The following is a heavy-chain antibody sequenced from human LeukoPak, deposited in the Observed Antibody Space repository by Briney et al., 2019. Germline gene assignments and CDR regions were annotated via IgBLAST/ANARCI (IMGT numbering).Heavy chain of an antibody. V-gene: IGHV4-59*01. J-gene: IGHJ4*02. CDR2: IYYSGST. Sequence: SETLSLTCTVSGGSISSYYWSWIRQPPGKGLEWIGYIYYSGSTNYNPSLKSRVTISVDTSKNQFSLKLSSVTAADTAVYYCARLGTYSSGWFPAYYFDYWGQGTLVTVSS. D-gene: IGHD6-19*01. CDR3: ARLGTYSSGWFPAYYFDY. CDR1: GGSISSYY.